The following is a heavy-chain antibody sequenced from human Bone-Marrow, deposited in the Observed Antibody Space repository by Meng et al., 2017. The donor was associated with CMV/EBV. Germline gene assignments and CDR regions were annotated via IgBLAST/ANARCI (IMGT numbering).Heavy chain of an antibody. D-gene: IGHD6-6*01. CDR3: ARGIGSSSWFDY. Sequence: ASVKVSCKASGYTFSSYEINWVRQAPGQGLEWMGWVSAYNGNTNYAQQFKGRVTMNTDTSTSTGYMELRSLRSDDAAVYYCARGIGSSSWFDYWGQGTLVTVSS. V-gene: IGHV1-18*01. J-gene: IGHJ4*02. CDR1: GYTFSSYE. CDR2: VSAYNGNT.